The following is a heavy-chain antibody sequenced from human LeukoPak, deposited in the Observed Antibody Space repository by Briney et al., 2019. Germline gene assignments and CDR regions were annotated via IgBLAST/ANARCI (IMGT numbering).Heavy chain of an antibody. CDR1: GGSVSSASYY. J-gene: IGHJ4*02. D-gene: IGHD6-19*01. V-gene: IGHV4-61*01. CDR3: ARGGVLNSSGWYLLFDY. Sequence: SETLSLTCTVSGGSVSSASYYWSWIRQPPGKGLEWIGYIYYSGSANYNPSLKSRVTISVDTSKNQFSLKMSSVTAADTAVCYCARGGVLNSSGWYLLFDYWGQGTLVTVSS. CDR2: IYYSGSA.